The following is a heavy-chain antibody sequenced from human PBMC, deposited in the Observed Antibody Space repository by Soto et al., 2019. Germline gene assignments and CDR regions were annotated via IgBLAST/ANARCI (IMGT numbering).Heavy chain of an antibody. CDR1: GYTFTGYY. CDR3: ARDPTKIWFGELYYYGMDV. V-gene: IGHV1-2*02. CDR2: INPNSGGT. J-gene: IGHJ6*02. D-gene: IGHD3-10*01. Sequence: ASVKVSCKASGYTFTGYYMHWVRQAPGQGLEWMGWINPNSGGTNYAQKFQGRVTMTRDTSISTAYMELSRLRSDDTAVYYCARDPTKIWFGELYYYGMDVWGQGTTVTVSS.